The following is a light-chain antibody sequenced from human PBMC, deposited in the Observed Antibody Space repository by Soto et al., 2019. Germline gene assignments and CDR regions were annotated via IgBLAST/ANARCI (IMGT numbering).Light chain of an antibody. CDR1: SSNIPANS. J-gene: IGLJ1*01. V-gene: IGLV1-51*01. CDR3: GAWENSLTVYV. Sequence: QSVLTQPPSVSAAPGQEVTISCSGSSSNIPANSVSWYQHLPGTAPKLLIYDSDRRPSGIPARFSGSKSGTSATLGITGLQTGDEADYYCGAWENSLTVYVFGSGTKLTVL. CDR2: DSD.